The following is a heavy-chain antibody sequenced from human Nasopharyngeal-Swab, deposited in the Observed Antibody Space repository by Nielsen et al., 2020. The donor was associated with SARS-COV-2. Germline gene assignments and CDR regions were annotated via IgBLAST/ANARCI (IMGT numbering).Heavy chain of an antibody. CDR2: TYYSWAT. V-gene: IGHV4-31*03. CDR1: GASISSGGYY. CDR3: ARFTSSDWYFDL. J-gene: IGHJ2*01. Sequence: TLSLTCSVSGASISSGGYYWSWTRHHPVKGREWIGYTYYSWATYFNPSLESRIILSVDTSKNQFSLKLSSVTAADTAVYYCARFTSSDWYFDLWGRGTLVTVSS. D-gene: IGHD2-2*01.